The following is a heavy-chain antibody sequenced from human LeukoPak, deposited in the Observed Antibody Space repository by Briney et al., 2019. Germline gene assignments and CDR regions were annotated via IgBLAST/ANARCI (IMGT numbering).Heavy chain of an antibody. V-gene: IGHV1-2*02. CDR2: INTNTGAT. CDR1: GYTFTGYY. J-gene: IGHJ4*02. Sequence: ASVKVSCKPSGYTFTGYYLHWVRQAPGQTFEWMGWINTNTGATVVAQRFQARVTLSRDTSISTAYMELRSLRSDDTAVYYCARGGYYYDSSGYLRLNYYFDYWGQGTLVTVSS. CDR3: ARGGYYYDSSGYLRLNYYFDY. D-gene: IGHD3-22*01.